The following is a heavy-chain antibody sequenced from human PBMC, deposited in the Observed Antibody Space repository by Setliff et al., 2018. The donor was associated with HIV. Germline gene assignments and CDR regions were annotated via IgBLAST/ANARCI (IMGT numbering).Heavy chain of an antibody. D-gene: IGHD3-3*01. CDR1: GDSVSSASYY. J-gene: IGHJ5*01. CDR3: VRHVWSDDFLVPGWFDS. CDR2: IYYSGIT. Sequence: KTSETLSLTCTVSGDSVSSASYYWSWIRQPPGKGLEWIGYIYYSGITYYSSSLKSRVTVSVDTSRIQFSLKLTSVTAADTAVYKCVRHVWSDDFLVPGWFDSWSQGTLVTVSS. V-gene: IGHV4-39*01.